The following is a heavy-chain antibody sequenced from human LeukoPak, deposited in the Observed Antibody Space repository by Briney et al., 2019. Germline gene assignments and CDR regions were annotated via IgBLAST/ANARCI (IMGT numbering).Heavy chain of an antibody. CDR3: AKRPDYSTTWYYFDS. V-gene: IGHV3-23*01. CDR1: EFTFSNYA. J-gene: IGHJ4*02. CDR2: ITSGGSI. Sequence: PGGSLRLSCAASEFTFSNYAMTWVRQAPGKGPEWVSTITSGGSIFYADSVKGRFAISRDNSKNTLYLQMDRLRVEDTAVYYCAKRPDYSTTWYYFDSWGQGTLVTVSS. D-gene: IGHD6-13*01.